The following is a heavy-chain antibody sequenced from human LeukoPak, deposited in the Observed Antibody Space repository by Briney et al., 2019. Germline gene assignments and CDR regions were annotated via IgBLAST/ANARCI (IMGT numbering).Heavy chain of an antibody. CDR1: GFTFSSYA. CDR2: ISGSGGST. V-gene: IGHV3-23*01. D-gene: IGHD5-18*01. CDR3: AKDPEALGYSYRYLDY. J-gene: IGHJ4*02. Sequence: EGSLRLSCAASGFTFSSYAMSWVRQAPGKGLEWVSAISGSGGSTYYADSVKGRFTISRDNSKNTLYLQMNSLRAEDTAVYYCAKDPEALGYSYRYLDYWGQGTLVTVSS.